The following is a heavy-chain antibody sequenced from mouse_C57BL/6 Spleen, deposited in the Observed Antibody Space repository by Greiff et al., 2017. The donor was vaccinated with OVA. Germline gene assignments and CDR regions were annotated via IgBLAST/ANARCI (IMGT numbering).Heavy chain of an antibody. J-gene: IGHJ2*01. D-gene: IGHD1-1*01. CDR1: GYTFTSYW. CDR2: INPSNGGT. Sequence: QVQLQQPGTELVKPGASVKLSCKASGYTFTSYWMHWVKQRPGQGLEWIGNINPSNGGTNYNEKFKSKATLTVDKSSSTAYMQLSSLTTEDTAVYYCARSRVYYYGSSYYFDNWGQGTTLTVSS. V-gene: IGHV1-53*01. CDR3: ARSRVYYYGSSYYFDN.